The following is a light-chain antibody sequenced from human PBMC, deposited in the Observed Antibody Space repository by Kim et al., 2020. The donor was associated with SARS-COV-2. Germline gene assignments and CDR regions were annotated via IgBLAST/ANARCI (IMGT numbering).Light chain of an antibody. V-gene: IGKV3-20*01. J-gene: IGKJ5*01. Sequence: ENVLTQSPGTLSLSPGERATLSCRAIQSVRGNYLAWFQQKPGQAPRLLIYGASSRATGIPERFSGSGSGTDFTLTISRVEPEDFVVYYWKEYGNSPDTFGQGTRLEIK. CDR1: QSVRGNY. CDR3: KEYGNSPDT. CDR2: GAS.